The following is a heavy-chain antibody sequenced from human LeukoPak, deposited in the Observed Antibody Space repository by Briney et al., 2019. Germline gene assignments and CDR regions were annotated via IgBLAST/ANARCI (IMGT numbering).Heavy chain of an antibody. V-gene: IGHV3-23*01. Sequence: GGSLRLSCAASGFTFSSYAMSWVRQATGKGLEWVSAISGSGGSTYYADSVKGRLTISRDNSKNTLYLQMNSLRAEDTAIYYCAKLGSWYYFDYWGQGTLVTVSS. CDR3: AKLGSWYYFDY. CDR1: GFTFSSYA. D-gene: IGHD6-13*01. J-gene: IGHJ4*02. CDR2: ISGSGGST.